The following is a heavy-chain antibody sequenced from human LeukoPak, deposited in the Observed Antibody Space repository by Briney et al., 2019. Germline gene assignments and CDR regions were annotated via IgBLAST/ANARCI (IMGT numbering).Heavy chain of an antibody. CDR2: ISSSISYI. CDR3: ARDRAFGGVTDDFDY. CDR1: GFTISSNS. D-gene: IGHD3-16*01. Sequence: GTLRRSCAASGFTISSNSMNWVRQAPGKGLKWVSSISSSISYIYYADSVKGRFTISRENAKNSLYLQMNSLRAEDTAVYYCARDRAFGGVTDDFDYWGQGTLVTVSS. V-gene: IGHV3-21*01. J-gene: IGHJ4*02.